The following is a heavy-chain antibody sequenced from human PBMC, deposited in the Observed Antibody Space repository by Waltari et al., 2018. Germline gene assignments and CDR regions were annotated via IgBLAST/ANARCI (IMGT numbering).Heavy chain of an antibody. J-gene: IGHJ4*02. V-gene: IGHV3-53*01. CDR2: IYSGGST. D-gene: IGHD6-13*01. CDR3: AREFRGTAAAGYFDY. CDR1: GFTVSSNY. Sequence: EVQLVESGGGLIQPGGSLRLSCAASGFTVSSNYMSWVRQAPGKGLEWVAVIYSGGSTYYADVVKGRFTISGDKSKNTRYLQMNSLRAEDTAVYYCAREFRGTAAAGYFDYWGQGTLVTVSS.